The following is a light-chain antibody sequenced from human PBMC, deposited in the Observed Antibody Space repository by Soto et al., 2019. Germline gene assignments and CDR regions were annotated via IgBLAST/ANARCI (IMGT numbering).Light chain of an antibody. CDR3: QQYGSSSYT. V-gene: IGKV3-20*01. J-gene: IGKJ2*01. Sequence: EIVLTQSPGTLSLSPGDRATLSCRASQSVSSSYLAWYKQKPGQAPRLLIYGATIRATGIPDRFSGAGSVTDVTLSINRLDPEDFAVYYCQQYGSSSYTFGQGTKLEIK. CDR1: QSVSSSY. CDR2: GAT.